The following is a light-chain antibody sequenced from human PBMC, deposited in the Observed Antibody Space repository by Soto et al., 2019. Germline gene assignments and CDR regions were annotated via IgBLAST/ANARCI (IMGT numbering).Light chain of an antibody. V-gene: IGKV3-20*01. J-gene: IGKJ4*01. Sequence: DIVLTQSPGTLSLSPGERATLSCGASQSVTSNYLAWYQQKPGQAPRLLIFGASIRVTGIPDRFIGSWSGTDCTLTISRLEPEDVAVYYCQQYGFTPLTLGGGTKVDIK. CDR1: QSVTSNY. CDR3: QQYGFTPLT. CDR2: GAS.